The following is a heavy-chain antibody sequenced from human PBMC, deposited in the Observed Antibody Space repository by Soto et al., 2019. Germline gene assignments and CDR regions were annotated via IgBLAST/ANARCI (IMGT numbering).Heavy chain of an antibody. J-gene: IGHJ6*03. D-gene: IGHD2-2*01. CDR2: IYYSGST. Sequence: QVQLQESGPGLVRPSETLSLTCTVSGGSFSSYYWTWIRQSPGKGLEWIGYIYYSGSTDYNPSLSGRPAIYIDPSKNQFALRLNSMTAADTAVYYCAGRDCSGTNCYYLDYYYMDVWGKGTTVTVSS. CDR3: AGRDCSGTNCYYLDYYYMDV. V-gene: IGHV4-59*08. CDR1: GGSFSSYY.